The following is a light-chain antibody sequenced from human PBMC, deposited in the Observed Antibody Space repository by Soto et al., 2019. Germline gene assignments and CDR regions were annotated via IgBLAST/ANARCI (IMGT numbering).Light chain of an antibody. J-gene: IGLJ2*01. V-gene: IGLV2-23*02. CDR3: CSYACSSTVI. Sequence: QSALTQPASVSGSPGQSITISCTGTSSDVGSYSLVSWYQQHPGKAPKLMIFEVNKRPSGVSYRFSASKSGNTASLTISGLQPEDEADYYCCSYACSSTVIFGGGTKLTVL. CDR2: EVN. CDR1: SSDVGSYSL.